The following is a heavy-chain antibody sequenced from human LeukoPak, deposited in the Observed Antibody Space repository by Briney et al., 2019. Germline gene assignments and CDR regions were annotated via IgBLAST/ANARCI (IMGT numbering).Heavy chain of an antibody. CDR2: ISYDGRNK. Sequence: PGRSLRLSCAASGFTFSSYGMHWVRQAPGKGLEWVAAISYDGRNKEYVDSVKGRFTIPRDNSKNTLYLQMNSLRAEDTAVYYCARDRGYSHGFEYWGQGTLVTVSS. CDR3: ARDRGYSHGFEY. J-gene: IGHJ4*02. CDR1: GFTFSSYG. D-gene: IGHD5-12*01. V-gene: IGHV3-30*03.